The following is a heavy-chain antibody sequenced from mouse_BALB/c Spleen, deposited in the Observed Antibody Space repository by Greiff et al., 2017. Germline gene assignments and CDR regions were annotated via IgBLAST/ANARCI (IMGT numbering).Heavy chain of an antibody. CDR1: GFSLTSYG. CDR2: IWAGGST. Sequence: QVQLQQSGPGLVAPSQSLSITCTVSGFSLTSYGVHWVRQPPGQGLEWLGVIWAGGSTNYNSALMSRLSISKDNSKSQVFLKMNSLQTDDTAMYYCARDEYGSSYLFAYWGQGTLVTVSA. D-gene: IGHD1-1*01. V-gene: IGHV2-9*02. J-gene: IGHJ3*01. CDR3: ARDEYGSSYLFAY.